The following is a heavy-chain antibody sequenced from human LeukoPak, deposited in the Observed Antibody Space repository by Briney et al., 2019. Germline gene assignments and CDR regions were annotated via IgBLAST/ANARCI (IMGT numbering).Heavy chain of an antibody. J-gene: IGHJ3*02. Sequence: GASVKVSCKASGYTFTGYYMHWVRQAPGQRLEWMGWINAGNGNTKYSQKFQGRVTITRDTSASTAYMELSSLRSEDTAVYYCARDKADYGDAFDIWGQGTMVTVSS. CDR1: GYTFTGYY. CDR2: INAGNGNT. CDR3: ARDKADYGDAFDI. D-gene: IGHD4-17*01. V-gene: IGHV1-3*01.